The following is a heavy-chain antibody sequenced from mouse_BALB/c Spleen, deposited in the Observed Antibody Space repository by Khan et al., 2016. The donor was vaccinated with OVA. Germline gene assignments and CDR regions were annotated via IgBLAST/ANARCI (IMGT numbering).Heavy chain of an antibody. D-gene: IGHD1-1*01. CDR1: GYTFSSYW. CDR3: ARSNYYGSSTGFAY. CDR2: IDPSDSHT. V-gene: IGHV1-69*02. J-gene: IGHJ3*01. Sequence: QVQLKQSGAELVKPGASVKLSCKASGYTFSSYWMHWVKQRPGQGLEWIGEIDPSDSHTNYTQKFKGKATLNVDKSSSTAYLHLSSLTSEDSAVYSGARSNYYGSSTGFAYWGQGTLVTVSA.